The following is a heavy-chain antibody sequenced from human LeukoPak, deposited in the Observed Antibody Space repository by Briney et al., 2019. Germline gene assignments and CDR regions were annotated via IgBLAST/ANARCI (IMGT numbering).Heavy chain of an antibody. J-gene: IGHJ3*02. D-gene: IGHD3-3*01. CDR2: IYYSGST. CDR1: GGSISSGGYY. Sequence: SQTLSLTCTVSGGSISSGGYYWSWIRQHPGKGLEWIGYIYYSGSTYYNPSLKSRVTISVDTSKNQFSLKLSSVTAADTAVYYCARVWSGTQNRWGAFDIWGQGTMVTVSS. CDR3: ARVWSGTQNRWGAFDI. V-gene: IGHV4-31*03.